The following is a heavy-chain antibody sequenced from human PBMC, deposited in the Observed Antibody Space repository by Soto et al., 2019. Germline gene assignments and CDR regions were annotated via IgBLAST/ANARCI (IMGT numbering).Heavy chain of an antibody. Sequence: QVQLQESGPGLVKPSETLSLSCTVSGGSISTSYWSWIRQPPGKGLEWIAFIHYSGTTNYNPSLWGRVTTAPDAFENQFSAKVNCVPAADPAMYFRARGGCSSWLFDYWGQGILVTVSS. CDR3: ARGGCSSWLFDY. D-gene: IGHD6-13*01. CDR2: IHYSGTT. V-gene: IGHV4-59*01. CDR1: GGSISTSY. J-gene: IGHJ4*02.